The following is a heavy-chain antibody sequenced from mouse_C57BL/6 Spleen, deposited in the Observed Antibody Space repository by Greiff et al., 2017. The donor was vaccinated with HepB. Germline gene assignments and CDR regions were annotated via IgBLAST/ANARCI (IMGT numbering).Heavy chain of an antibody. CDR1: GYTFTDYE. CDR3: TRVGGNSNFDY. V-gene: IGHV1-15*01. Sequence: QVQLQQSGAELVRPGASVTLSCKASGYTFTDYEMHWVKQTPVHGLEWIGAIDPETGGTAYNQKFKGKAILTADKSSSTAYMELRRLTSEDSAVYYCTRVGGNSNFDYWGQGTTLTVSS. CDR2: IDPETGGT. J-gene: IGHJ2*01. D-gene: IGHD2-1*01.